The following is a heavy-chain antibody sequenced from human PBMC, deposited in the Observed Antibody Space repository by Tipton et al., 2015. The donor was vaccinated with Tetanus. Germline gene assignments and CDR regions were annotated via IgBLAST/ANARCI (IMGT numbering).Heavy chain of an antibody. CDR1: GGPIRDSDYY. Sequence: TLSLTCSVSGGPIRDSDYYWSWIRQPPGKGLEWIGYIYYSGSTNYNPSLKSRVTISVDTSKNQFSLKLSSVTAADTAVYYCARVGLVMAARRRNWFDPWGQGTLVTVSS. CDR3: ARVGLVMAARRRNWFDP. D-gene: IGHD6-6*01. J-gene: IGHJ5*02. CDR2: IYYSGST. V-gene: IGHV4-61*08.